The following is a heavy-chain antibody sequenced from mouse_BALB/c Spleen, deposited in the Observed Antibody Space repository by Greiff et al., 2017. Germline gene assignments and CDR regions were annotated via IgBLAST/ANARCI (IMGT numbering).Heavy chain of an antibody. D-gene: IGHD1-2*01. J-gene: IGHJ2*01. CDR3: ATMATYLDS. CDR1: GYTFTSYW. V-gene: IGHV1S41*01. Sequence: DLVKPGASVKLSCKASGYTFTSYWINWIKQRPGQGLEWIGRIAPGSGSTYYNEMFKGKATLTVDTSSSTAYIQLSSLSYEDSAVYFCATMATYLDSWGEGTTLAVSS. CDR2: IAPGSGST.